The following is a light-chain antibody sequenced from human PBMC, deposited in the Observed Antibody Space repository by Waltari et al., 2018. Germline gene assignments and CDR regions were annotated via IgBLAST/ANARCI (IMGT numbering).Light chain of an antibody. CDR3: QQYYTAPYT. Sequence: DIVMTQSPDSQAVSLGERATINCRSSQSILDNSNKRNYLTWYQQKAGQPPRLLISWASTRDSGVPDRFSGSGSGTDFTLTISSLQAEDVAVYYCQQYYTAPYTFGQGAKLEIK. CDR1: QSILDNSNKRNY. J-gene: IGKJ2*01. CDR2: WAS. V-gene: IGKV4-1*01.